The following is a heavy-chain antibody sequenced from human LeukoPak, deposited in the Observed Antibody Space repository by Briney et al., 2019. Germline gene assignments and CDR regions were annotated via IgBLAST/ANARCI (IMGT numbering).Heavy chain of an antibody. CDR3: ARTDEKKISGSASYYRGRPVNY. Sequence: SETLSLTCTVSGGSISSINHHWGWVRQSPGKDLEWIGSIYNGRTTFSNPSLNSRVTISIVTSKNQFSLQLNSVTAADTAVYYCARTDEKKISGSASYYRGRPVNYWGQGALVAVSS. J-gene: IGHJ4*02. D-gene: IGHD3-10*01. CDR1: GGSISSINHH. CDR2: IYNGRTT. V-gene: IGHV4-39*01.